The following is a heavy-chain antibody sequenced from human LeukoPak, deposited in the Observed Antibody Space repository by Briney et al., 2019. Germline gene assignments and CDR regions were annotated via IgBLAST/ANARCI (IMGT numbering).Heavy chain of an antibody. CDR1: GFTFSSYA. CDR2: ISYDGSNK. CDR3: ARDSSLGSPNNYYYYYMDV. V-gene: IGHV3-30*04. J-gene: IGHJ6*03. Sequence: SGRSLRLSCAASGFTFSSYAMHWVRQAPGKGLEWVAVISYDGSNKYYADSVKGRFTISRDNSKNTLYLQMNSLRAEDTAVYYCARDSSLGSPNNYYYYYMDVWGKRTTVTVSS. D-gene: IGHD5/OR15-5a*01.